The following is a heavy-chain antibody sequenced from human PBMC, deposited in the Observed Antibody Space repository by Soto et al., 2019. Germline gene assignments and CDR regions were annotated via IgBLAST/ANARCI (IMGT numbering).Heavy chain of an antibody. CDR1: GDSISTFY. D-gene: IGHD3-22*01. V-gene: IGHV4-59*01. J-gene: IGHJ4*02. CDR3: ARGRTVRNYADDSSDYFYLFDY. Sequence: SETLSLTCTVSGDSISTFYWGWIRQSPGKELGWIGYVYYTGSTNYNPSLKSRVTISVDRSKNQFSLKLTSANAADTAVYYCARGRTVRNYADDSSDYFYLFDYWGQGTQVTVSS. CDR2: VYYTGST.